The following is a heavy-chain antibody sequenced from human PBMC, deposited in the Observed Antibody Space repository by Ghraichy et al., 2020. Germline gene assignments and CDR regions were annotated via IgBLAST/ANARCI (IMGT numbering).Heavy chain of an antibody. J-gene: IGHJ4*02. Sequence: ASVKVSCKASGYTFTSYGISWVRQAPGQGLEWMGWISAYNGNTNYAQKLQGRVTMTTDTSTSTAYMELRSLRSDDTAVYYCARTERGDYDSSGYYSGYWGQGTLVTVSS. V-gene: IGHV1-18*01. D-gene: IGHD3-22*01. CDR2: ISAYNGNT. CDR1: GYTFTSYG. CDR3: ARTERGDYDSSGYYSGY.